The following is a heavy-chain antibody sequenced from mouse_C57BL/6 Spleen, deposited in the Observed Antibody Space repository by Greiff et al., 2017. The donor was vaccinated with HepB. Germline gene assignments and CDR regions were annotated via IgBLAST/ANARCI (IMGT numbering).Heavy chain of an antibody. J-gene: IGHJ2*01. Sequence: VQLKESGAELVKPGASVRLSCTASGFNIKDYYMHWVKQRTEQGLEWIGRIDPEDGETKYATKFQGKATITADTSSNTAYLQLSSLTSEDTAVYYCVIYDGYSSFDYWGQGTTLTVSS. D-gene: IGHD2-3*01. CDR2: IDPEDGET. CDR1: GFNIKDYY. V-gene: IGHV14-2*01. CDR3: VIYDGYSSFDY.